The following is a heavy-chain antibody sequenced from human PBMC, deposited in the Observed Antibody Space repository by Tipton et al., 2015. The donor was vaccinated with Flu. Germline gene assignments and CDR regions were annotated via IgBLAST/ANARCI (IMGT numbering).Heavy chain of an antibody. V-gene: IGHV1-2*02. CDR3: ARVRTSNYDSSGYYPFGY. J-gene: IGHJ4*02. D-gene: IGHD3-22*01. CDR1: GYTFTDYY. Sequence: QMQLVQSGAEVKRPGASVKVSCKASGYTFTDYYIHWVRQAPGQGLEWMGWINPDSGGTYFAQRFQGRVSMTRDTSINTAYMDLTRLRSDATAVYFCARVRTSNYDSSGYYPFGYWGQGTLVTVSS. CDR2: INPDSGGT.